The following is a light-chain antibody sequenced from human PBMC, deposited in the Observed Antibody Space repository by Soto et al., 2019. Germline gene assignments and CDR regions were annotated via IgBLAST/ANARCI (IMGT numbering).Light chain of an antibody. CDR2: DAS. V-gene: IGKV3D-20*01. Sequence: IVSTQSPSTLSWSPWERVTLSCVGSQSVRGNYLAWYQQRPGLAPRLLIFDASTRATGVPDRFTGSGSGTDFTLTISRLEPEDFAVYYCQQYGRSPRTVGQVTKVDIK. CDR1: QSVRGNY. CDR3: QQYGRSPRT. J-gene: IGKJ1*01.